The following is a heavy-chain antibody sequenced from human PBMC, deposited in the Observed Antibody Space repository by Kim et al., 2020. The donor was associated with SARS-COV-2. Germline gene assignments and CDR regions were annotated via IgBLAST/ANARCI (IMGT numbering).Heavy chain of an antibody. Sequence: GESLKISCKGSGYSFTSYWIGWVRQMPGKGLEWMGIIYPGDSDTRYSPSFQGQVTISADKSISTAYLQWSSLKASDTAMYYCATVDNYYYYGMDVWGQGTTVTVSS. J-gene: IGHJ6*02. CDR1: GYSFTSYW. CDR3: ATVDNYYYYGMDV. CDR2: IYPGDSDT. V-gene: IGHV5-51*01. D-gene: IGHD5-12*01.